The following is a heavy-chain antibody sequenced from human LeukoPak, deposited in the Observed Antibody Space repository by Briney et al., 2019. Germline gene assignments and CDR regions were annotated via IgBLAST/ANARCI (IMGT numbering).Heavy chain of an antibody. CDR3: AREEWELLVLDY. V-gene: IGHV3-21*01. CDR1: GFTFCSYS. Sequence: GGSLRLSCAVSGFTFCSYSMNWVRQAPGKGLEWVSSISSISSHIYYADSVKGRFTISRDNAKNSLYLQMNSLRAEDTAVYYCAREEWELLVLDYWGQGTLVTVSS. J-gene: IGHJ4*02. CDR2: ISSISSHI. D-gene: IGHD1-26*01.